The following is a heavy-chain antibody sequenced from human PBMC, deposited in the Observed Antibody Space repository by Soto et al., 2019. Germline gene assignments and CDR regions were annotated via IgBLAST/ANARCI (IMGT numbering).Heavy chain of an antibody. CDR1: GGTFSSYA. J-gene: IGHJ4*02. D-gene: IGHD2-15*01. V-gene: IGHV1-69*13. CDR3: ARVSESCSGGSCYSDFDY. Sequence: SVKVSYKASGGTFSSYAISWVRQAPGQGLEWMGGIIPIFGTANYAQKFQGRVTITADESTSTAYMELSSLRSEDTAVYYCARVSESCSGGSCYSDFDYWGQGTLVTVSS. CDR2: IIPIFGTA.